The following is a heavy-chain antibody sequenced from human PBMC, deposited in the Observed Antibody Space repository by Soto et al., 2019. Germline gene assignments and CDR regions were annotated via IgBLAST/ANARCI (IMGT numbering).Heavy chain of an antibody. Sequence: LRLSCAASGFNFNDYGMHWVRQAPGKGLEWVSSISWNSVSIGYADSVKGRFTISRDNAKNSLYLQMNTLRAEDTALYYCAKDMENGYNPYYYYGMDVWGQGTTVTVYS. CDR2: ISWNSVSI. J-gene: IGHJ6*02. CDR3: AKDMENGYNPYYYYGMDV. CDR1: GFNFNDYG. V-gene: IGHV3-9*01. D-gene: IGHD3-10*01.